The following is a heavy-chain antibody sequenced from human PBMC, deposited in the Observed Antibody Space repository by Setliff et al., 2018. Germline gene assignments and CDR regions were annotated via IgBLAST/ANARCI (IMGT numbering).Heavy chain of an antibody. V-gene: IGHV3-7*03. Sequence: QPGGSLRLSCAASGFTFSTYWMNWVRQAPGKGLEWVASIRKDGSEKYYVDSVKGRFTISRDNAKNSVYLQMNSLRAEDTAVYYCARDILGSFSYWGQGTLVTVSS. J-gene: IGHJ4*02. CDR3: ARDILGSFSY. CDR1: GFTFSTYW. D-gene: IGHD2-15*01. CDR2: IRKDGSEK.